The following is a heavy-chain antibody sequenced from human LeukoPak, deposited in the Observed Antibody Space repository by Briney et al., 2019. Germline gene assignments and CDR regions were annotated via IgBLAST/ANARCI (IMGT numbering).Heavy chain of an antibody. V-gene: IGHV3-74*01. CDR1: GFIFRSHW. CDR2: VNSDVSST. Sequence: GGSLRLSCAASGFIFRSHWMHWVRQAPWKGLVWVSRVNSDVSSTAYADSVKGRFTISRDNARDTLYLQMNSLRAEDTAVYYCAREYVTGTDHFDYWGQGTLVTVSS. D-gene: IGHD1-20*01. CDR3: AREYVTGTDHFDY. J-gene: IGHJ4*02.